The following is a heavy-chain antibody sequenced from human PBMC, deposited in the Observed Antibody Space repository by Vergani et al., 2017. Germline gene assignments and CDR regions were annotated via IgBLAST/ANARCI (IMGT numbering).Heavy chain of an antibody. V-gene: IGHV3-33*01. Sequence: QVQLVQSGAEVKKPGASVRVSCKASGFTFNQYGMHWVRQAPGKGLEWVAVTWYDGNNKQYADSVKGRFTISRDNSKSTMYLQMNSLRDEDTGVYYCARDLRLLYNRFDPWGQGTLVTVSS. D-gene: IGHD1-14*01. CDR1: GFTFNQYG. J-gene: IGHJ5*02. CDR3: ARDLRLLYNRFDP. CDR2: TWYDGNNK.